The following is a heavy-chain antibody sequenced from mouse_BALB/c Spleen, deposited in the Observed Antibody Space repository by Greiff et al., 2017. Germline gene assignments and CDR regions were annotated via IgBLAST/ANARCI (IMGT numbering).Heavy chain of an antibody. Sequence: ESGPGLVKPSQSLSLTCSVTGYSITSGYYWNWIRQFPGNKLEWMGYISYDGSNNYNPSLKNRISITRDTSKNQFFLKLNSVTTEDTATYYCARGDYYGSPFAYWGQGTLVTVSA. V-gene: IGHV3-6*02. J-gene: IGHJ3*01. CDR1: GYSITSGYY. CDR2: ISYDGSN. D-gene: IGHD1-1*01. CDR3: ARGDYYGSPFAY.